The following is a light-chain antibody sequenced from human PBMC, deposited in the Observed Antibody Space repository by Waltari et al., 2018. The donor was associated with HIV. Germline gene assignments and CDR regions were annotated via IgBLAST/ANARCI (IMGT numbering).Light chain of an antibody. Sequence: DIQMTQSPSNLSASVGDRVTITCRASQSISSWLAWYQLKPGKAPKLLIYKASSLKSGVPSRFSGSGSGTEFTLTISSLQPDDFATYYCQQYNSYSVTFGQGTKVEIK. CDR2: KAS. CDR3: QQYNSYSVT. CDR1: QSISSW. J-gene: IGKJ1*01. V-gene: IGKV1-5*03.